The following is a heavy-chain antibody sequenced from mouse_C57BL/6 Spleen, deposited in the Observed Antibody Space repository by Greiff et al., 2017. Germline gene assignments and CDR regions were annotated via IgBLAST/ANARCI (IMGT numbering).Heavy chain of an antibody. V-gene: IGHV1-22*01. D-gene: IGHD1-1*01. Sequence: VQLQQSGPELVKPGASVKMSCKASGYTFTDYNMHWVKQSHGKSLEWIGYINPNNGGTSYNQKFKGKATLTVNKASSTAYMELRSLTSEDSAVYYCARANYYGLDYWGQGTTLTVSS. CDR1: GYTFTDYN. CDR3: ARANYYGLDY. J-gene: IGHJ2*01. CDR2: INPNNGGT.